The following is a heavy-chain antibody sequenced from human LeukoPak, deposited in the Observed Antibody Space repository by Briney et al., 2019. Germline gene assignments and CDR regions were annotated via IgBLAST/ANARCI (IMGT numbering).Heavy chain of an antibody. CDR2: IRYDGSNK. V-gene: IGHV3-30*02. D-gene: IGHD3-10*01. Sequence: GGSLRLSCAASGFTFSSYGMHWVRQAPGKGLEWVAFIRYDGSNKYYADSVKGRFTISRDNSKNTLYLQMNSLRSEDTAVYYCASSRGVIPDAFDIWGQGTMVTVSS. CDR1: GFTFSSYG. CDR3: ASSRGVIPDAFDI. J-gene: IGHJ3*02.